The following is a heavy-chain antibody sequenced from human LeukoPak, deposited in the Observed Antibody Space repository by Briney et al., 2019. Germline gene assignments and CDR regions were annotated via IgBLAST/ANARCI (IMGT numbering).Heavy chain of an antibody. J-gene: IGHJ4*02. Sequence: PGGSLRLSCAASGFIFSDYYMSWIRQAPGKGLEWVSYISSSSSHTNYADSVKGRFTVARDNAKNSLYLQTNSLRAEHTAIYYCAGVGGSWPFDYWGQGTLVTVSS. D-gene: IGHD6-13*01. CDR2: ISSSSSHT. CDR3: AGVGGSWPFDY. CDR1: GFIFSDYY. V-gene: IGHV3-11*06.